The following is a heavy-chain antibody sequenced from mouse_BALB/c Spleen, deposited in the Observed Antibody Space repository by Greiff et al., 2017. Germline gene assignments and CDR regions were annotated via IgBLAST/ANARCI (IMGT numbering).Heavy chain of an antibody. CDR3: ARDQGVYGNYGGAMDY. CDR1: GFSLTSYG. Sequence: QVQLKESGPGLVAPSQSLSITCTVSGFSLTSYGVHWVRQPPGKGLEWLGVIWAGGSTNYNSALMSRLSISKDNSKSQVFLKMNSLQTDDTAMYYCARDQGVYGNYGGAMDYWGQGTSVTVSS. D-gene: IGHD2-1*01. CDR2: IWAGGST. J-gene: IGHJ4*01. V-gene: IGHV2-9*02.